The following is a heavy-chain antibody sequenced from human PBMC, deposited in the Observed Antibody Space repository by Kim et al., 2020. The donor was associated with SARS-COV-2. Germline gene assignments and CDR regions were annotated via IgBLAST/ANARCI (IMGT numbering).Heavy chain of an antibody. J-gene: IGHJ4*02. D-gene: IGHD3-10*01. V-gene: IGHV3-53*01. Sequence: GGSLRLSCAASGFTVSSHYMSWVRQAPGKGLEWVSVIYIGGSTYSADSVKGRVTISRDNSKNTLYLQMNSLRAEDTAVYYCARDRLPGYGSGNLGYWGQGTLVTVSS. CDR1: GFTVSSHY. CDR2: IYIGGST. CDR3: ARDRLPGYGSGNLGY.